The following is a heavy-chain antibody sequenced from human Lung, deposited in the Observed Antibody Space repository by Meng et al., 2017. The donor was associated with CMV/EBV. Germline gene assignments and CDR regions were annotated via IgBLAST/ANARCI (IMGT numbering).Heavy chain of an antibody. Sequence: HPQCSAPVLVLPQQPPPPPSPFSGGSISSGGYDWSWIRQHPGKGLEWIGYIHSSGSTYYNPSLRSRLTISVDTSKNQFSLKLSSVTAADTAVYYCARASYGSGSPLGESWFDPWGQGTLVTVSS. CDR2: IHSSGST. CDR3: ARASYGSGSPLGESWFDP. V-gene: IGHV4-31*03. D-gene: IGHD3-10*01. J-gene: IGHJ5*02. CDR1: GGSISSGGYD.